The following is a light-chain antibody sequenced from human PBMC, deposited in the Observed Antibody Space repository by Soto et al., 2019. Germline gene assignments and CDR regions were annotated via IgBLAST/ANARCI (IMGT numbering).Light chain of an antibody. Sequence: QSVLTQPPSESGTPGQRVTISCSGSSSNIGSNYVYWYQQLPGTAPKLLIYSNNQRPSGVPDRFSGSKSGTSASLAISGLRSEDEADYYCAAWDDSLSGVVFGGGNKLTVL. V-gene: IGLV1-47*02. CDR3: AAWDDSLSGVV. CDR1: SSNIGSNY. CDR2: SNN. J-gene: IGLJ2*01.